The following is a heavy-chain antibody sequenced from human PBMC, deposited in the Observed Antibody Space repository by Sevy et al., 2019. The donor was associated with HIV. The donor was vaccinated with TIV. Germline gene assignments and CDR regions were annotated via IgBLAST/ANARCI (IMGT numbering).Heavy chain of an antibody. Sequence: GGSLRLSCAASGFTFSSYAMSWVRQAPGKGLEWVSAISGSGGSTYYADSVKGRFTISRDNSKNTLYLQMNSLRAEDTAVYYCAKDIWYCSSTSCYPTPHYYYGMDVWGQGTTVTVSS. CDR3: AKDIWYCSSTSCYPTPHYYYGMDV. V-gene: IGHV3-23*01. CDR1: GFTFSSYA. D-gene: IGHD2-2*01. J-gene: IGHJ6*02. CDR2: ISGSGGST.